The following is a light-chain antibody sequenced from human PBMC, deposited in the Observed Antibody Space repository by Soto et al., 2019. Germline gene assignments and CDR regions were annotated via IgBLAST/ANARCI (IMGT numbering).Light chain of an antibody. CDR2: GAS. V-gene: IGKV3-20*01. CDR1: QTVNNNY. CDR3: QQYGSSPLT. Sequence: ELVLTQSPGTLSLSPGERATLSCRASQTVNNNYLAWYQHIPGQAPRLLISGASGRATCTPDRFSGSASGIDFTLTISRLEPEDFAVYYCQQYGSSPLTFGGGTKVEIK. J-gene: IGKJ4*01.